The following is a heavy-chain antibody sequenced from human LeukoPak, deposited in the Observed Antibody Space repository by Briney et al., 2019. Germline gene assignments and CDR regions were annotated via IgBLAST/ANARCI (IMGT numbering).Heavy chain of an antibody. V-gene: IGHV3-66*01. J-gene: IGHJ4*02. CDR3: ARVTTTFYFDY. Sequence: GSLRLSCAASGFTVSDNYMSWVRQAPGKGLEWVSVIYSGGGTSYADSVKGRFTISRDNSMNMLSLQMNSLRAEDTAVYYCARVTTTFYFDYWGQGTVVTVSS. CDR2: IYSGGGT. CDR1: GFTVSDNY. D-gene: IGHD4-17*01.